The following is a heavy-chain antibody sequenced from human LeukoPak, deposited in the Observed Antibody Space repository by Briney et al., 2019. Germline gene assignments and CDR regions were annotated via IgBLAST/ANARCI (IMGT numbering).Heavy chain of an antibody. CDR1: GFSVTNNY. D-gene: IGHD4-17*01. CDR2: ILGSGDT. J-gene: IGHJ3*02. V-gene: IGHV3-66*01. CDR3: AYSGSTVTSDAFDI. Sequence: GGSLRLSCAASGFSVTNNYMSWVRQAPGKGLEWVSTILGSGDTWSADSVKGRFTVSRDHLKNTVYLQMNNLRAEDTAVYYCAYSGSTVTSDAFDIWGQGTMVTVSS.